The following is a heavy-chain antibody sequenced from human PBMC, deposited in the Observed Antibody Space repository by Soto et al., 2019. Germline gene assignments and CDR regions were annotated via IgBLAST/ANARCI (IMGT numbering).Heavy chain of an antibody. Sequence: QVQLVQSGAEVKKPGSSVKVSCKASGGTFSSYAISWVRQAPGQGLEWMGGIIPIFGTANYAQKFQGRVTITADEXTXPXXMEPGSLRSEDTAVYDCARAGYSYGYGSYYYGMDVWGQGTTVTVSS. D-gene: IGHD5-18*01. CDR2: IIPIFGTA. J-gene: IGHJ6*02. CDR3: ARAGYSYGYGSYYYGMDV. CDR1: GGTFSSYA. V-gene: IGHV1-69*12.